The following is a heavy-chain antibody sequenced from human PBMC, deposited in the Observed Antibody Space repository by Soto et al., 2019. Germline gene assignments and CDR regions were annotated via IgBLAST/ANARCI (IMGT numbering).Heavy chain of an antibody. Sequence: GGSLRLSCAASGFTFSSYAMSWVRQAPGKGLEWVSAISGSGGSTYYADSVKGRFTISRDNSKNTLYLQMNSLRAEDTAVYYCAKDGGYCSSTSCYGVFFHFDYWGQGTLVTVSS. CDR1: GFTFSSYA. CDR3: AKDGGYCSSTSCYGVFFHFDY. V-gene: IGHV3-23*01. J-gene: IGHJ4*02. D-gene: IGHD2-2*01. CDR2: ISGSGGST.